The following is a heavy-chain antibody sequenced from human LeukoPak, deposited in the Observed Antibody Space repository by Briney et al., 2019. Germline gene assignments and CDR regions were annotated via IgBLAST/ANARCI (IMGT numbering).Heavy chain of an antibody. V-gene: IGHV3-23*01. D-gene: IGHD1-1*01. CDR2: ISGGGDIT. J-gene: IGHJ4*02. CDR1: GFTFSTFA. CDR3: AIGQLWSGVAYFDY. Sequence: GGSLRLSCAASGFTFSTFAMSWVRQAPGKGLEWVSLISGGGDITYYADSMKGRFTISRDNSKNTLYLHMNSLRAEDTAVYYCAIGQLWSGVAYFDYWGQGTLATVSS.